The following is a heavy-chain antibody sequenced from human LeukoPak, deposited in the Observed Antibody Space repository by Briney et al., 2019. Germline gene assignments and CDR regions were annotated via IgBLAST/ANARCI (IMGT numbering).Heavy chain of an antibody. CDR2: INHSGST. CDR3: ASTYCSGSYFYYYYYMDV. Sequence: KTSETLSLTCAVYGVSFSGYYWSWIRQPPGKGLEWIGEINHSGSTNYNPYLKSRVTISVDTSKNQFSLKLSSVTAADTAVYYCASTYCSGSYFYYYYYMDVWGKGTTVTVSS. CDR1: GVSFSGYY. V-gene: IGHV4-34*01. D-gene: IGHD3-10*01. J-gene: IGHJ6*03.